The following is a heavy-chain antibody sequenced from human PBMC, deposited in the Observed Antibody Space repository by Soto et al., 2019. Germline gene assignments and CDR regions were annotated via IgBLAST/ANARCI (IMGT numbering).Heavy chain of an antibody. CDR2: ISAYNGNT. CDR1: GYTFTSYG. Sequence: QVQLVQSGAEVKKPGASVKVSCKASGYTFTSYGFSWVRQAPGQGLELLGWISAYNGNTNYAQKLQGRVTMTTDTSTSTAYMELRSLRSDDTAVYYCARDRVAAAGTGSNWFDPWGQGTLVTVSS. J-gene: IGHJ5*02. D-gene: IGHD6-13*01. V-gene: IGHV1-18*01. CDR3: ARDRVAAAGTGSNWFDP.